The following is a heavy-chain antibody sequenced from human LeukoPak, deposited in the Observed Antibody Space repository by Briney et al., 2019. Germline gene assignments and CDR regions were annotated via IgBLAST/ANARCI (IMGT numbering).Heavy chain of an antibody. CDR2: ITHDESNK. CDR3: AKSEEDFWSDY. V-gene: IGHV3-30-3*02. Sequence: GGSLRLSCAASGFTFSAYAMHWVRQAPGKGLEWVAVITHDESNKYYADSVKGRFTISRDNSKNTLYLQMNSLRAEDTAVYYCAKSEEDFWSDYWGQGTLVTVSS. CDR1: GFTFSAYA. D-gene: IGHD3-3*01. J-gene: IGHJ4*02.